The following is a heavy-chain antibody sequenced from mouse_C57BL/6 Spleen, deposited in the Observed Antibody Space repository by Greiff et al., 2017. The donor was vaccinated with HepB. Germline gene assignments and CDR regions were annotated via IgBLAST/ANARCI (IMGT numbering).Heavy chain of an antibody. J-gene: IGHJ2*01. CDR1: GFTFSRYA. CDR2: ISDGGSYT. Sequence: DVMLVESGGGLVKPGGSLKLSCAASGFTFSRYAMSWVRQTPEKRLEWVATISDGGSYTYYPDNVKGRFTISRDNAKNNLYLQMSHLKSEDTALYDCASQSTMGYYFDYWGQGTTLTVSS. D-gene: IGHD2-1*01. V-gene: IGHV5-4*03. CDR3: ASQSTMGYYFDY.